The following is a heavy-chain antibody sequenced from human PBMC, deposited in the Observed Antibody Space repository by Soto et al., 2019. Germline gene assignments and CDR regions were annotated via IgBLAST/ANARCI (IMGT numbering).Heavy chain of an antibody. V-gene: IGHV3-30*03. D-gene: IGHD1-26*01. CDR2: TTSDGARI. CDR1: GFAFSTYG. Sequence: QVQLVESGGGVVQPGRSLRLSCAASGFAFSTYGMHWVRQAPGKGLEWVAVTTSDGARINYADSVKGRFTISRDSSRTMLYLQMNSLRIDDTAVYYCARKNPGREWELPDYWGQGTLVTVSS. CDR3: ARKNPGREWELPDY. J-gene: IGHJ4*02.